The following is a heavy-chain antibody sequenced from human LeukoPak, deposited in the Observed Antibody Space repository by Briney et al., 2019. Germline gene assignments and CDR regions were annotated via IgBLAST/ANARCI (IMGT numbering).Heavy chain of an antibody. CDR3: ARGGGAGFLESDY. CDR1: DGSFSGYY. Sequence: PSETLSLTCALYDGSFSGYYWSWIRQPPGKGLEWIGEINHSGSTNYNSSLKSRVTISLVTSKSQFSLKVTSVTAADTAVYYCARGGGAGFLESDYWGQGTLVTVSS. CDR2: INHSGST. V-gene: IGHV4-34*01. D-gene: IGHD3-3*01. J-gene: IGHJ4*02.